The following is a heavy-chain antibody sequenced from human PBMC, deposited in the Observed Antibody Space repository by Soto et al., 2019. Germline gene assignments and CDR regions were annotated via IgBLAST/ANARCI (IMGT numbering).Heavy chain of an antibody. CDR3: ALVVAATPAPPDAFDI. Sequence: QVQLVESGGGVVQPGRSLRLSCAASGFTFSSYAMHWVRQAPGKGLEWVAVISYDGSNKYYADSVKGRFTISRDNYKNTLYLQMNSLRAEDTAVYYCALVVAATPAPPDAFDIWGQGTMVTVSS. CDR2: ISYDGSNK. CDR1: GFTFSSYA. J-gene: IGHJ3*02. D-gene: IGHD2-15*01. V-gene: IGHV3-30-3*01.